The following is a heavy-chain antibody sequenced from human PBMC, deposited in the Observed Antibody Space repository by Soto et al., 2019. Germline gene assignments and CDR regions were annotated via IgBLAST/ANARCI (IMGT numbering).Heavy chain of an antibody. J-gene: IGHJ4*02. V-gene: IGHV3-30*18. CDR2: IPYDGTNE. Sequence: QEQLVESGGGVVQPGRSLGLACATSGFSFSTYGMHWVRQAPGKGLEWVALIPYDGTNEYYADSVTGRFTISRDNSKNTLYLQMNSLRPEDTAVYFCAKDRGSGYYGSIDYWGQGTLVTVSS. CDR3: AKDRGSGYYGSIDY. D-gene: IGHD3-22*01. CDR1: GFSFSTYG.